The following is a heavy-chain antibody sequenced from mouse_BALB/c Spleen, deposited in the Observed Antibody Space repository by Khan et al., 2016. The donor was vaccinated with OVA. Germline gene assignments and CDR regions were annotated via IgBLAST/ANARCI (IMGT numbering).Heavy chain of an antibody. CDR2: INTYTGEP. J-gene: IGHJ4*01. Sequence: QIQLVQSGPELKKPGETVKISCKASGYTFTNYGMNWVKQAPGKGLKWMGFINTYTGEPTYADDFKGRFAFSLETSASTAYLQIHNLKNEDTSTYFYARVWYSGTMDYWGQGTSVTVSS. CDR3: ARVWYSGTMDY. D-gene: IGHD1-1*02. CDR1: GYTFTNYG. V-gene: IGHV9-3-1*01.